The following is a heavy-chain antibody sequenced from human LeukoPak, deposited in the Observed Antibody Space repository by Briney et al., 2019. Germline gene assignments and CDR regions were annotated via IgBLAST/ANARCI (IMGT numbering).Heavy chain of an antibody. J-gene: IGHJ4*02. CDR2: INSDGSST. D-gene: IGHD3-10*01. CDR1: GFTFSSYW. Sequence: PGGSLRLSCAASGFTFSSYWMHWVRQAPGKGLVWVSRINSDGSSTSYADSVKGRFTISRDNAKNTLYLQMNSLRAEDTAVYYCVKDKEDPITMVRGFDYWGQGTLVTVSS. CDR3: VKDKEDPITMVRGFDY. V-gene: IGHV3-74*01.